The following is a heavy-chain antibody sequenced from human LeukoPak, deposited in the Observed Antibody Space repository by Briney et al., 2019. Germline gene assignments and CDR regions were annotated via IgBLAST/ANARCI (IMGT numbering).Heavy chain of an antibody. D-gene: IGHD2-15*01. J-gene: IGHJ5*02. V-gene: IGHV3-7*01. CDR3: ASIGYCSGGSCYYETGFDP. CDR2: IKEDGREK. Sequence: PGGSLRLSCAASGFTFRSYWMSWVRQAPGKGLEWVAKIKEDGREKYYVDSVKGRFTISRDNAKNSLYLQMNSLRAEDTAVYYCASIGYCSGGSCYYETGFDPWGQGTLVTVSS. CDR1: GFTFRSYW.